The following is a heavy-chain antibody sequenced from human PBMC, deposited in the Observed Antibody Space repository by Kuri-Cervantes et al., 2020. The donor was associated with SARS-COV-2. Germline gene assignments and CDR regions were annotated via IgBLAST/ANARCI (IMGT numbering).Heavy chain of an antibody. CDR3: ARGGGGYILRAKYFDY. CDR1: GGSISSSSYY. D-gene: IGHD5-12*01. V-gene: IGHV4-39*07. CDR2: ISYSGST. J-gene: IGHJ4*02. Sequence: SETLSLTCSVSGGSISSSSYYWGWIRQPPGKGLEWVGSISYSGSTNYNPSLKSRVTISVDTSKNQFSLKLSSVTAADTAVYYCARGGGGYILRAKYFDYWGQGTLVTVSS.